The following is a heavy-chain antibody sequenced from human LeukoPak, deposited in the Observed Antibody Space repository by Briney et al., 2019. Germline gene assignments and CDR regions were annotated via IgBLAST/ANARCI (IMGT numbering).Heavy chain of an antibody. V-gene: IGHV4-38-2*02. Sequence: SQTLSLTCTVSGYSISSGYYWGWIRQPPGKGLEWIGSIYHSGSTYYNPSLKSRVTISVDTSKNQFSLKLSSVTAADTAVYYCARSGLGMNWFGPWGQGTLVTVSS. CDR3: ARSGLGMNWFGP. J-gene: IGHJ5*02. CDR1: GYSISSGYY. D-gene: IGHD3-16*01. CDR2: IYHSGST.